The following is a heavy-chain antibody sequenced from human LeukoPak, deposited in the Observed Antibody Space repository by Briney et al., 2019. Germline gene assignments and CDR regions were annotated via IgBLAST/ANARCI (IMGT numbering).Heavy chain of an antibody. Sequence: GASVKVSCKASGGTFSSYAISWVRQAPGQGLEWMGGIIPIFGTANYAQKFQGRVTITADKSTSTAYMELSSLRSEDTAVYYCARAYYYDSSGYADYWGQGTLVTVSS. CDR2: IIPIFGTA. CDR1: GGTFSSYA. V-gene: IGHV1-69*06. J-gene: IGHJ4*02. D-gene: IGHD3-22*01. CDR3: ARAYYYDSSGYADY.